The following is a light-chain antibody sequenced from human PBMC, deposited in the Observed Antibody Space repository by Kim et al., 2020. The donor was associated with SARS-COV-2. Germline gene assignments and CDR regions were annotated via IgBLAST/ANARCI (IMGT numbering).Light chain of an antibody. CDR2: GAS. CDR1: QSLTSSF. V-gene: IGKV3-20*01. Sequence: SPGERATLSCRASQSLTSSFLAWYQQKPGRAPRLLIYGASSRATGIPDRFSGSGSGTDFTLTISRLEPEDFAVYYCQQYGSSPLTFGGGTKVEIK. CDR3: QQYGSSPLT. J-gene: IGKJ4*01.